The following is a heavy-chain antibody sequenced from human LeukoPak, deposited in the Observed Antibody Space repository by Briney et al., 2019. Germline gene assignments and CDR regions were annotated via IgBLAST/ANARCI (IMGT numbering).Heavy chain of an antibody. D-gene: IGHD1-26*01. Sequence: PETLSLTCAVYGGSFSGYYWSWIRQPPGKGLEWIGEINHSGSTNYNPSLKSRVTISVDTSKNQFSLKLSSVTAADTAVYYCALVVGATRLFDYWGQGTLVTVSS. CDR2: INHSGST. V-gene: IGHV4-34*01. CDR1: GGSFSGYY. J-gene: IGHJ4*02. CDR3: ALVVGATRLFDY.